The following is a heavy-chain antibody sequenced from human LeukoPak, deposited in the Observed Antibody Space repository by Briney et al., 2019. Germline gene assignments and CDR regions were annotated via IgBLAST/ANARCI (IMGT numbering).Heavy chain of an antibody. V-gene: IGHV3-20*04. J-gene: IGHJ4*02. CDR1: GLSVADYV. Sequence: GGSLRLSCAASGLSVADYVMSWVRQAPAKGLESVSGIDWRVESTGYADSVKWRFTISRDNVEYALYLQMNRLRAEDTGLYFCTRDLSASWYSLAYWGRGTLVTVSS. D-gene: IGHD2-2*01. CDR2: IDWRVEST. CDR3: TRDLSASWYSLAY.